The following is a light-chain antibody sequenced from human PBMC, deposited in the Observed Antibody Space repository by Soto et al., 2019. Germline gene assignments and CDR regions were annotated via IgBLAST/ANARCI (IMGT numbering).Light chain of an antibody. J-gene: IGKJ1*01. CDR2: DAS. V-gene: IGKV1-6*01. CDR3: LQASRDIWT. Sequence: AVQMTQSPSSLSASVGDRVIITCRASQDVGSILGWYQQKPGKAPKLLIYDASTLESGVPTRFSGSRSGTDFTLSISSLQPEDFGTYYCLQASRDIWTFGLGTKVEIK. CDR1: QDVGSI.